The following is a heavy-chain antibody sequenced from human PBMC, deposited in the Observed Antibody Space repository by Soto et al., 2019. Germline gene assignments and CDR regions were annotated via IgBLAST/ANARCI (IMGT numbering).Heavy chain of an antibody. J-gene: IGHJ4*02. CDR1: GCSISSSSYY. V-gene: IGHV4-39*02. CDR2: IYYSGST. CDR3: AREDTAMDTVDY. Sequence: QLQLQESGPGLVKPSETLSLTCTVSGCSISSSSYYWGWIRQHPGKGLEWIGSIYYSGSTYYNPSLKSRVTISVDTSKYHLSLKLSSVTAADPALYYCAREDTAMDTVDYCGQGTLVTVS. D-gene: IGHD5-18*01.